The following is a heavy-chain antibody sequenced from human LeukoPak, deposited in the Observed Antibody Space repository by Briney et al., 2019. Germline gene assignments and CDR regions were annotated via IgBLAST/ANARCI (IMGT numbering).Heavy chain of an antibody. V-gene: IGHV3-23*01. CDR3: AKDGSGSYFASYSYFDY. Sequence: GGSLRLSCAASGFTFSSYAMSWVRQAPGKGLEWVSAISGSGGSTYYADSVKGRFTISRDNSKNTLYLQMNSLRAEDTAVYYCAKDGSGSYFASYSYFDYWGQGTLVTVSS. CDR1: GFTFSSYA. D-gene: IGHD1-26*01. J-gene: IGHJ4*02. CDR2: ISGSGGST.